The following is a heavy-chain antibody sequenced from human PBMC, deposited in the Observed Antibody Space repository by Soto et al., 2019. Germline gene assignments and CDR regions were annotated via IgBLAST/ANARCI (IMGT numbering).Heavy chain of an antibody. CDR3: ARHTSSWPFDY. V-gene: IGHV1-18*01. CDR2: ISTNNGNT. CDR1: GYTFTSYG. J-gene: IGHJ4*02. Sequence: ASVKVSCKASGYTFTSYGIRWVRQAPGQGPEWMGWISTNNGNTNYAQKIRGRVTMTTDTSTSTAYMELRSLRSDDTAVYYCARHTSSWPFDYWGQGTLVTVSS. D-gene: IGHD6-13*01.